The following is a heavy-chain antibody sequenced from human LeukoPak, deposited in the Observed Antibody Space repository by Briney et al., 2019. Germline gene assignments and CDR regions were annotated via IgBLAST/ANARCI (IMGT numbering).Heavy chain of an antibody. CDR3: AREDQQLPDY. Sequence: PGGSLRLSCAASGFTVSSDYMSWVRHAPGKGLEWVAVISKDGSNKYCVDSVKGRFTISRDNSKNTVYLQMSSLRPDDTAVYYCAREDQQLPDYWGQGTLVTVSS. CDR2: ISKDGSNK. CDR1: GFTVSSDY. J-gene: IGHJ4*02. D-gene: IGHD2-2*01. V-gene: IGHV3-30*03.